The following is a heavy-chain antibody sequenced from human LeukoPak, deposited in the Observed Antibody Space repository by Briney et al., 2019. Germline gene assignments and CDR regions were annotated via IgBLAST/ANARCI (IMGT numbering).Heavy chain of an antibody. Sequence: ASVKVSCKASGYSFSGYFIHWVRQAPGQGLEWMGRINPNNRDTIYAQKFQGRVTMTRDTSISTAYMELSRLRSDDTAVYYCARGDTIFGVVMGGNYYYYYMDVWGKGTTVTVSS. J-gene: IGHJ6*03. D-gene: IGHD3-3*01. CDR3: ARGDTIFGVVMGGNYYYYYMDV. CDR2: INPNNRDT. CDR1: GYSFSGYF. V-gene: IGHV1-2*06.